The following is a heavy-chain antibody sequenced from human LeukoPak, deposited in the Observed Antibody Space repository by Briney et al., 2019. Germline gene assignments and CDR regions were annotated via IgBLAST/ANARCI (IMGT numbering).Heavy chain of an antibody. CDR1: GYTFIDYT. CDR3: ANPRYDSSGYYYVD. CDR2: INGGSGNT. J-gene: IGHJ4*02. Sequence: GASVQVSCKASGYTFIDYTMHWLRQAPGQRLDWMGWINGGSGNTKYSPEFQGRVTITRDTSASTGYMELSRLRSEDTAVYYCANPRYDSSGYYYVDWGQGTLVTVSS. V-gene: IGHV1-3*01. D-gene: IGHD3-22*01.